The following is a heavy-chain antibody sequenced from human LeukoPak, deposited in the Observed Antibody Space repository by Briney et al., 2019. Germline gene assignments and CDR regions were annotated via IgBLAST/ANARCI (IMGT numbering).Heavy chain of an antibody. CDR3: AKVKWERWSSRALWDY. V-gene: IGHV3-49*04. J-gene: IGHJ4*02. Sequence: GGSLRLSCTASGFTFGDHEINWVRQAPGKALEWVGFIRSKAYGGTTEYAASVKGRFTISRDNSKNTLYLQMNSLRAEDTAVYYCAKVKWERWSSRALWDYWGQGTLVTVSS. D-gene: IGHD4-23*01. CDR1: GFTFGDHE. CDR2: IRSKAYGGTT.